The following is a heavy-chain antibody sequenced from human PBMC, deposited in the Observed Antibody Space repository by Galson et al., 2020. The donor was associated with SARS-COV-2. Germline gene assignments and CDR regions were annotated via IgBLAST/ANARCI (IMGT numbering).Heavy chain of an antibody. Sequence: GGSLRLSCAASGFTLSRSAMHWVRQAPGKGLEWVSIISYDGTTRYNSDSMKGRFTISRDISKNTLYLQMNSLRPEDTAVYYCARETDDQSSSWYDYWCQGTLVTVSS. D-gene: IGHD6-13*01. CDR1: GFTLSRSA. CDR3: ARETDDQSSSWYDY. CDR2: ISYDGTTR. V-gene: IGHV3-30*04. J-gene: IGHJ4*02.